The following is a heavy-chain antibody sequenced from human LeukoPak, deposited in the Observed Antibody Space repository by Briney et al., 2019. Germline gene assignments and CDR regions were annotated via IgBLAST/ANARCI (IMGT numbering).Heavy chain of an antibody. CDR2: ISGSGGSK. D-gene: IGHD4-17*01. Sequence: WGSLRLSCAASGFTFISDAMSWVRQAPGKGLEWVSAISGSGGSKYYADSVKGRFTISRDNSKNTLYLQMNSLRAEDTAVYYCAKGDGETYYYYYGMDVWGQGTTVTASS. J-gene: IGHJ6*02. CDR1: GFTFISDA. CDR3: AKGDGETYYYYYGMDV. V-gene: IGHV3-23*01.